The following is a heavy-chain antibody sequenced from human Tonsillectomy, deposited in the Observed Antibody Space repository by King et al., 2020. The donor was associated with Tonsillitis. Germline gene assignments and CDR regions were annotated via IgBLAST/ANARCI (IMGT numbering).Heavy chain of an antibody. Sequence: QVQLVQSGAEVKKPGASVKVSCETSGYTFTTHQISWVRQASGQGLEWMGWMNPHSGNADYARQFQGRVTMTRTTSPNTAYRQLSSLRSEDTAVYYCARSTDCTGGSCYVWNYWGQGTLVTVSS. CDR1: GYTFTTHQ. CDR2: MNPHSGNA. V-gene: IGHV1-8*01. D-gene: IGHD2-15*01. CDR3: ARSTDCTGGSCYVWNY. J-gene: IGHJ4*02.